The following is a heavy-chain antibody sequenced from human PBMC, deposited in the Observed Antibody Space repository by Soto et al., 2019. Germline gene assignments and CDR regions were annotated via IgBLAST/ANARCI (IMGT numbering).Heavy chain of an antibody. J-gene: IGHJ5*02. CDR1: GGCISSSSYY. CDR2: IYYSGST. CDR3: ARPRLTFGFDP. D-gene: IGHD3-16*01. Sequence: SETLSVTCTVSGGCISSSSYYWGWIRQPPGKGLEWIGSIYYSGSTYYNPSLKSRVTISVDTSKNQFSLKLSSATAADTAVYYCARPRLTFGFDPWGQGTLVTVSS. V-gene: IGHV4-39*01.